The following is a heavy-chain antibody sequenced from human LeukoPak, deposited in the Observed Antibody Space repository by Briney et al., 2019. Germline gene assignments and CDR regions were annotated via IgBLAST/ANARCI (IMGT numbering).Heavy chain of an antibody. Sequence: SETLSLTCTVSGGSISSSSYYWGWIRQPPGKGLEWIGSAYYSGSTYYNPPLKSRVTISVDTSKNQFSLKLTSVTAADTAVFYCAARGSMVRGVIVWGQGTLVTVSS. V-gene: IGHV4-39*01. CDR2: AYYSGST. CDR1: GGSISSSSYY. CDR3: AARGSMVRGVIV. D-gene: IGHD3-10*01. J-gene: IGHJ4*02.